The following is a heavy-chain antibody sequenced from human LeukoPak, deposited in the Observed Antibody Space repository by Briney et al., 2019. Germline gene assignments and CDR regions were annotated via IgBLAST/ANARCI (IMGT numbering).Heavy chain of an antibody. D-gene: IGHD3-10*01. CDR1: GFTFTSYA. V-gene: IGHV3-23*01. CDR2: INNSGGST. CDR3: ASGHYYSAL. J-gene: IGHJ4*02. Sequence: LPGGSLRLSCAASGFTFTSYAMTWVRQAPGKGLEWVSAINNSGGSTYYADSVKGRFTISRDNSKNTLYLQMNSLRAEDTAVYYCASGHYYSALWGQGTLVTVSS.